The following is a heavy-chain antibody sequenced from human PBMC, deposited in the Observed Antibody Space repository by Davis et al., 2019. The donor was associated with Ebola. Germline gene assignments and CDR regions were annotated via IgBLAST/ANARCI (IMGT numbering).Heavy chain of an antibody. D-gene: IGHD3-22*01. V-gene: IGHV3-30*02. Sequence: PGGSLRLSCAASGFTFNIFDMHWVRQAPGRGLEWVAFVRSHGSAEHYADSVKGRFTISRDNSKNTLYLQMNSLRPEDTAMYYCAKDYYDSTGRYFDLWGRGTLVTVSS. CDR2: VRSHGSAE. CDR1: GFTFNIFD. J-gene: IGHJ2*01. CDR3: AKDYYDSTGRYFDL.